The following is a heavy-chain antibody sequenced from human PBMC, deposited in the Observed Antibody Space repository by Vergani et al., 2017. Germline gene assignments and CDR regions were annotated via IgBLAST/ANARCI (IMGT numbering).Heavy chain of an antibody. CDR1: GFTFSSYW. V-gene: IGHV3-7*03. CDR3: ARDYGQWLVLMGFDY. J-gene: IGHJ4*02. Sequence: EVQLVESGGGLVQPGGSLRLSCAASGFTFSSYWMSWVRQAPGKGLEWVANIKQDGSEKYYVDSVKGRFTISRDNAKNSLYLQMNSLRAEDTAVYYCARDYGQWLVLMGFDYWGQGTLVTVSS. CDR2: IKQDGSEK. D-gene: IGHD6-19*01.